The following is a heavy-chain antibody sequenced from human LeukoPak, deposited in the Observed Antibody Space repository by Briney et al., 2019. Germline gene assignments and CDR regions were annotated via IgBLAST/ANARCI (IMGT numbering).Heavy chain of an antibody. CDR1: GGSFRGYY. V-gene: IGHV4-34*01. CDR3: ARRYNWFDP. D-gene: IGHD1-14*01. Sequence: SETLSLTCAVYGGSFRGYYWSWIRQPPGKGLEWIGEINHSGSTNYNPSLKSRVTISVDTSKNQFSLKLSSVTAADTAVYYCARRYNWFDPWGQGTLVTVSS. J-gene: IGHJ5*02. CDR2: INHSGST.